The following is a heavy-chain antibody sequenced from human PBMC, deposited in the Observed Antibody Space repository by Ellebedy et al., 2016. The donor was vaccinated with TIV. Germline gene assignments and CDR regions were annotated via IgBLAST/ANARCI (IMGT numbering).Heavy chain of an antibody. J-gene: IGHJ4*02. V-gene: IGHV3-23*01. CDR1: GFTFSTYP. D-gene: IGHD3/OR15-3a*01. CDR3: ARRSTDFAFDS. Sequence: PGGSLRLSCAASGFTFSTYPMNWVRQAPGKGLEWVSIFSANGGTTYYADSVKGRFTISRDNSKNTLLLQMSSLRAEDTAVYFCARRSTDFAFDSWGQGTLVTVSS. CDR2: FSANGGTT.